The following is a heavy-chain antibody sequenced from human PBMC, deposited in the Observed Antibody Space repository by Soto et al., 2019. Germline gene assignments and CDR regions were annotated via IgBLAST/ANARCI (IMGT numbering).Heavy chain of an antibody. Sequence: LRLSCSASGFTFSSYAMSWVRQAPGKGLESVSAISGSGGSTYYADSVKGRFTISRDNSKNTLYLQMDSLRAEDTAVYYCAKGPPPPYSSTWYYFDSWGQGILVTVSS. J-gene: IGHJ4*02. V-gene: IGHV3-23*01. CDR2: ISGSGGST. CDR1: GFTFSSYA. CDR3: AKGPPPPYSSTWYYFDS. D-gene: IGHD6-13*01.